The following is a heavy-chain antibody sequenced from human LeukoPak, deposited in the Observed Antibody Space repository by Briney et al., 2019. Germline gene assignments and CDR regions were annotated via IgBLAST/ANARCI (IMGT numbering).Heavy chain of an antibody. CDR1: GFTFSTST. D-gene: IGHD2-8*01. Sequence: PGGSLRLSCAASGFTFSTSTMNWVRQAPGKGLEWVSSISSSNDYIYYADSVKGRFTISRDNAKNSLYLQMNSLRAENTAVIYFVTIPNAAGFPNGSDPWGQEPLFTVS. CDR2: ISSSNDYI. V-gene: IGHV3-21*01. CDR3: VTIPNAAGFPNGSDP. J-gene: IGHJ5*02.